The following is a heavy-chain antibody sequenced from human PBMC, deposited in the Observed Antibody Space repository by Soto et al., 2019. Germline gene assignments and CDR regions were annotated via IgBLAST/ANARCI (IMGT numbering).Heavy chain of an antibody. CDR3: AREETSAAAGTVASVDQRYWYFDL. V-gene: IGHV4-31*03. Sequence: QVQLQESGPGLVKPSQTLSLTCTVSGGSISSGGYYWSWIRQHPGKGLEWIGYIYYSGSTYYNPSLKSRVTISVDTSKHQFSLKLSSVTAADTAVYYCAREETSAAAGTVASVDQRYWYFDLWGRGTLVTVSS. CDR2: IYYSGST. D-gene: IGHD6-13*01. CDR1: GGSISSGGYY. J-gene: IGHJ2*01.